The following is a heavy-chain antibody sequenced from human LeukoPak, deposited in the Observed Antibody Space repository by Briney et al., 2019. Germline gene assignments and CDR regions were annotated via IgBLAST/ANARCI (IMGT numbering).Heavy chain of an antibody. CDR1: GFTFSSYG. CDR2: ISYDGSNK. V-gene: IGHV3-30*03. D-gene: IGHD3-22*01. J-gene: IGHJ3*02. Sequence: PGRSLRLSCAASGFTFSSYGMHWVRQAPGKGLKWVAVISYDGSNKYYADSVKGRFTISRDNSKNTLYLQMNSLRAEDTAVYYCATTGIVVVTNAFDIWGQGTMVTVSS. CDR3: ATTGIVVVTNAFDI.